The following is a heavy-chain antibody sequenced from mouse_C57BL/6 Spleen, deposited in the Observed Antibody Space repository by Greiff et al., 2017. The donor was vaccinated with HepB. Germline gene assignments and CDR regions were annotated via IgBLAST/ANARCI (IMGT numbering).Heavy chain of an antibody. J-gene: IGHJ2*01. CDR3: ARDKTDYYGSSYAYYFDY. CDR2: ISDGGSYT. CDR1: GFTFSSYA. V-gene: IGHV5-4*01. Sequence: EVQVVESGGGLVKPGGSLKLSCAASGFTFSSYAMSWVRQTPEKRLEWVATISDGGSYTYYPDNVKGRFTISRDNAKNNLYLQMSHLKSEDTAMYYCARDKTDYYGSSYAYYFDYWGQGTTLTVSS. D-gene: IGHD1-1*01.